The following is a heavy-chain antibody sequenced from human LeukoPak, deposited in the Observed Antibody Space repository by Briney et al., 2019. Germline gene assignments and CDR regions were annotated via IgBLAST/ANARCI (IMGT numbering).Heavy chain of an antibody. D-gene: IGHD3-22*01. Sequence: ASVKVSCKASGYTFTSYDINWVRQATGQGLEWMGWMNPNSGNTGYAQKFQGRVTMTRDTSISTAYMELSSLRSEDTAVYYCARVEEHYERSYWYFDLWGRGTLVTVSS. CDR2: MNPNSGNT. CDR1: GYTFTSYD. CDR3: ARVEEHYERSYWYFDL. V-gene: IGHV1-8*01. J-gene: IGHJ2*01.